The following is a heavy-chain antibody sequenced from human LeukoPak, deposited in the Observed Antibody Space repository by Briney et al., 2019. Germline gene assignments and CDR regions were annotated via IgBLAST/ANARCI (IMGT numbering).Heavy chain of an antibody. J-gene: IGHJ4*02. V-gene: IGHV3-30*18. CDR2: ISYDGSNK. D-gene: IGHD3-9*01. CDR1: GFTFSSYG. Sequence: GGSLGLSCAASGFTFSSYGMHWVRQAPGKGLEWVAVISYDGSNKYYADSVKGRFTISRDNSKNTLYLQMNSLRAEDTAVYYCAKDGRDFDWLFIDYWGQGTLVTVSP. CDR3: AKDGRDFDWLFIDY.